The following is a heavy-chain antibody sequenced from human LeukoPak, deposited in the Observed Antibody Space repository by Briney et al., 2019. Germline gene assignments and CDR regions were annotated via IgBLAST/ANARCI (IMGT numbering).Heavy chain of an antibody. V-gene: IGHV4-34*01. CDR3: ARSDGYNLDAFDI. D-gene: IGHD5-24*01. Sequence: KPSETLSLTCAVYGGSFSGYYWSWIRQPPGKGLEWIGEINHSGSTNYNPSLKSRVTISVDTSKNQFSLKLSSVTAADTAVYYCARSDGYNLDAFDIWGQGTMVTVSS. CDR2: INHSGST. CDR1: GGSFSGYY. J-gene: IGHJ3*02.